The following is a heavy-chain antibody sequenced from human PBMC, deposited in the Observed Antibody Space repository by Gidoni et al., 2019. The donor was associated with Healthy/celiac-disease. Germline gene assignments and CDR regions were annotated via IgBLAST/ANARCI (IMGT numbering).Heavy chain of an antibody. CDR1: GSTFSSYA. Sequence: EVQLLESGGGVVQPGGSLRLSCAASGSTFSSYAMSWVRQAPGKGLEWFSAISGSGGSTYYADSVKGRFTISRDNSKNTLYLQMNSLRAEDTAVYYCAKDRLPVTTWFFDYWGQGTLVTVSS. CDR3: AKDRLPVTTWFFDY. CDR2: ISGSGGST. J-gene: IGHJ4*02. V-gene: IGHV3-23*01. D-gene: IGHD4-17*01.